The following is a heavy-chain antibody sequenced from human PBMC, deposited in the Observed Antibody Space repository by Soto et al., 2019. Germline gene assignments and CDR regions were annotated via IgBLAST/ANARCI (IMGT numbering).Heavy chain of an antibody. Sequence: GGSLRLSCAASGFTFNIYGMHWVRQAPDRGLEWVALISYDGSNQYYADSVKGRFTISRDNSKNTLFLQMNSLRADDTAVYYCAKDQASGQGSFDSWGQGTLVTVSS. CDR3: AKDQASGQGSFDS. V-gene: IGHV3-30*18. CDR1: GFTFNIYG. CDR2: ISYDGSNQ. J-gene: IGHJ4*02.